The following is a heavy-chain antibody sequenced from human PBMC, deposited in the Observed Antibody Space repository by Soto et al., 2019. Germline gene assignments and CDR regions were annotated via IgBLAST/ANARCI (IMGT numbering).Heavy chain of an antibody. D-gene: IGHD3-9*01. V-gene: IGHV1-3*01. Sequence: GASVKVSCKASGYTFTSYAMNWVRQAPGQRLEWMGWINAGNGNTKYSQKFQGRVTITRDTSASTAYMELSSLRSEDAAVYYCARDLDDILTGPNFDPWGQGTLVTVSS. CDR1: GYTFTSYA. J-gene: IGHJ5*02. CDR3: ARDLDDILTGPNFDP. CDR2: INAGNGNT.